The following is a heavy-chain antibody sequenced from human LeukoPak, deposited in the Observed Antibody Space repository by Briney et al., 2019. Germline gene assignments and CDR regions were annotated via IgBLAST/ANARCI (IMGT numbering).Heavy chain of an antibody. D-gene: IGHD5-12*01. CDR1: GYTFSDYY. V-gene: IGHV1-2*02. Sequence: GASAKVSCKASGYTFSDYYLHWGRQASGHGLEWMGWINPHSGGTHYAQKFQGRVTMTRDTSISTAYMELSSLRSDDTAVYFCAREIVATIGGAFDIWGQGTMVIVSS. CDR2: INPHSGGT. CDR3: AREIVATIGGAFDI. J-gene: IGHJ3*02.